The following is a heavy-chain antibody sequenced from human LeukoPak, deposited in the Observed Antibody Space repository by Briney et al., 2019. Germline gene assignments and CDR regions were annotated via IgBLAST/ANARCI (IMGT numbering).Heavy chain of an antibody. CDR3: ARYGYSSHWTFDY. CDR1: GVSISSSNSY. CDR2: IYYSGST. D-gene: IGHD5-18*01. V-gene: IGHV4-39*07. J-gene: IGHJ4*02. Sequence: SETLSLTCTVSGVSISSSNSYWGWIRQPPGKGLEWIGSIYYSGSTYYNPSLKSRVTISVDTSKNQFSLKLSSVTAADTAVYYCARYGYSSHWTFDYWGQGTLVTVSS.